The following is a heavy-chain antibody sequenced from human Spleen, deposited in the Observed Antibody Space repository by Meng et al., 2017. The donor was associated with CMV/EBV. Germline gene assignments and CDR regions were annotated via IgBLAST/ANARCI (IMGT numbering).Heavy chain of an antibody. J-gene: IGHJ4*02. D-gene: IGHD3-10*01. V-gene: IGHV4-30-4*08. CDR2: IYYSGST. CDR3: ARRRGGSGRDC. CDR1: GGSISSVDYY. Sequence: QVQLQESGPGLVKPSQTLSLTCTVSGGSISSVDYYWSWIRQPPGKGLEWIGYIYYSGSTYYNPSLQSRVTMFVDTSKNQFSLMLTSVTATDTAVYYCARRRGGSGRDCWGQGTLVTVSS.